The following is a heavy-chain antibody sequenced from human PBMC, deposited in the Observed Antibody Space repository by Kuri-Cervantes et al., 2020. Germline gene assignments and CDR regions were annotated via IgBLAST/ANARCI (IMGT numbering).Heavy chain of an antibody. Sequence: ASVKVSCKASGYTFTDYYIHWVRQDPGQGLEWMGWINPNSGGTNYAQKFQGRVTMTRDTSTSTVYMELSSLRSEDTAVYYCARDNRDYDSIAFDIWGQGTMVTVSS. CDR2: INPNSGGT. J-gene: IGHJ3*02. V-gene: IGHV1-2*02. CDR1: GYTFTDYY. CDR3: ARDNRDYDSIAFDI. D-gene: IGHD3-22*01.